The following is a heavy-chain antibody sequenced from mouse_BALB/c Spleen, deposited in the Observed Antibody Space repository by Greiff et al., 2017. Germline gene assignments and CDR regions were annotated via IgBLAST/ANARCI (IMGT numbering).Heavy chain of an antibody. CDR2: IDPANGNT. V-gene: IGHV14-3*02. CDR3: AYYMDD. D-gene: IGHD1-1*01. Sequence: EVKLVESGAELVKPGASVKLSCTASGFNIKDTYMHWVKQRPEQGLEWIGRIDPANGNTKYDPKFQGKATITADTSSNTAYLQLSSLTSEDTAVYYCAYYMDDWGQGTTLTVSS. CDR1: GFNIKDTY. J-gene: IGHJ2*01.